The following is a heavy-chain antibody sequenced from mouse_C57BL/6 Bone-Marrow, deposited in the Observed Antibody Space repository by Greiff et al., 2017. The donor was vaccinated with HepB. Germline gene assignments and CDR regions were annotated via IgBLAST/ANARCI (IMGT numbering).Heavy chain of an antibody. Sequence: QVQLQQSGPELVKPGASVKISCKASGYAFSSSWMNWVKQRPGKGLEWIGRIYPGDGDTNYNGKFKGKATLTADKSSSTAYMQLSSLTSEDSAVYFCARHGSYAMDYWGQGTSVTVSS. CDR1: GYAFSSSW. D-gene: IGHD1-1*01. J-gene: IGHJ4*01. CDR3: ARHGSYAMDY. V-gene: IGHV1-82*01. CDR2: IYPGDGDT.